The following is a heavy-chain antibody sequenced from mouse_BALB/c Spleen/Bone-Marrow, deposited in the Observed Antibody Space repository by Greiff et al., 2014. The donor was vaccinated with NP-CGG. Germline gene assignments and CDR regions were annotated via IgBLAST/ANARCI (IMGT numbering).Heavy chain of an antibody. CDR2: INPKNGGT. CDR3: TGSGYAMDY. CDR1: GYTFTSYY. J-gene: IGHJ4*01. Sequence: QVQLQQSGAELVKPGASVKLSCKASGYTFTSYYMYWVKQRPGQGLEWIGEINPKNGGTNFNEKLKSKATLTVDKSSSTAYMQLSSLTSEDSAVYYCTGSGYAMDYWGQGTSVTVSS. V-gene: IGHV1S81*02.